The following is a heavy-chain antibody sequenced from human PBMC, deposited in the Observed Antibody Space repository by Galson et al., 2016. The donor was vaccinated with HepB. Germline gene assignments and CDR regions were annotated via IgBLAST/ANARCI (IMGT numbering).Heavy chain of an antibody. J-gene: IGHJ3*02. Sequence: RLSCAASGFTFTSYALSWVRQAPGRGLEWVSTLNGSGRKTYYADSVKGRFTIPRDNSKNTLFLQMKSLRVEDTAVYYCAKSFVKKDFWSYYLADAFDIRGQGTTVTVST. CDR1: GFTFTSYA. CDR3: AKSFVKKDFWSYYLADAFDI. D-gene: IGHD3-3*01. V-gene: IGHV3-23*01. CDR2: LNGSGRKT.